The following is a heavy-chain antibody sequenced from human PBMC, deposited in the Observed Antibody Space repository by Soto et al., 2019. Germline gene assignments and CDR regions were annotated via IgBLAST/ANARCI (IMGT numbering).Heavy chain of an antibody. Sequence: VGSLRLSCIASGFTFSNYAMSWARQAPGKGLEWVSTISDNGANTFIGDSMKDHFDISRDNSKNTVFLHLSTVRAEDTAIYYCARAIGADFFDYWGQGTPVTVSS. CDR2: ISDNGANT. D-gene: IGHD6-25*01. CDR3: ARAIGADFFDY. CDR1: GFTFSNYA. J-gene: IGHJ4*02. V-gene: IGHV3-23*01.